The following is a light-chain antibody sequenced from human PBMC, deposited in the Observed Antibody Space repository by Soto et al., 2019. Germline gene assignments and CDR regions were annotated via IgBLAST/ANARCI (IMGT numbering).Light chain of an antibody. CDR2: KAS. CDR1: QSISSW. Sequence: DIQMTQSPSTLSASVGDRVTITCRASQSISSWLAWYQQKPGKAPKLLIYKASSLESGVPSRFSGSGSGTEFTLTISSLQPDDFATYYCQQSSTFGPGTKVDI. CDR3: QQSST. J-gene: IGKJ3*01. V-gene: IGKV1-5*03.